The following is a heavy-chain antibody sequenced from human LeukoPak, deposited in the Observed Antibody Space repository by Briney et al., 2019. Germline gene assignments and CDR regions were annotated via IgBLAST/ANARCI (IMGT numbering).Heavy chain of an antibody. V-gene: IGHV1-2*02. CDR3: ARDYCSGGSCYSDAFDI. CDR1: GYTFTGYY. J-gene: IGHJ3*02. Sequence: VASVKVSCKASGYTFTGYYMHWVRQAPGQGLEWMGWINPNSGGTNYAQKFQGRVTMTRDTSISTAYMELSRLRSDDTAVYYCARDYCSGGSCYSDAFDIWGQGTMVTVSS. CDR2: INPNSGGT. D-gene: IGHD2-15*01.